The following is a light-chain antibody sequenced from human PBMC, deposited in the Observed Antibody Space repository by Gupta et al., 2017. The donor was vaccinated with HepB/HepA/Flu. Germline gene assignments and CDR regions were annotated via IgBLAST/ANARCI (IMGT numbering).Light chain of an antibody. CDR2: GAS. CDR1: QSVSSN. Sequence: EIVMTQSPATLSVSPGERATLSCRASQSVSSNLAWYQQKPGQAPRLLIYGASTRDTGIPARFSGSGYGKYFTLTISSRQSEDFAVYYCQQYKNCPPWTFGQGTKVEIK. V-gene: IGKV3-15*01. CDR3: QQYKNCPPWT. J-gene: IGKJ1*01.